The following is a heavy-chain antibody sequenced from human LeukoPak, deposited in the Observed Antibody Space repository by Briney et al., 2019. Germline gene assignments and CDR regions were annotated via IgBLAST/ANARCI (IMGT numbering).Heavy chain of an antibody. CDR1: GYSFTSYW. V-gene: IGHV5-51*01. D-gene: IGHD2-2*01. Sequence: GESLKISCKGSGYSFTSYWIGWVRQMPGKGLEWMGIIYPGDPDTRYSPSFQGQVTISADKSISTAYLQWSSLKASDTAMYYCATYPWYCSSTSCGFDPWGQGTLVTVSS. CDR2: IYPGDPDT. CDR3: ATYPWYCSSTSCGFDP. J-gene: IGHJ5*02.